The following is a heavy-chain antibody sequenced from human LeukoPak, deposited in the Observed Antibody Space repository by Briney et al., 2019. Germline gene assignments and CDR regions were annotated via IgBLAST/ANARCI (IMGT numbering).Heavy chain of an antibody. V-gene: IGHV3-30*18. CDR1: GFTFSSYG. CDR3: AKAQAGIAAAGWGAAFDI. D-gene: IGHD6-13*01. CDR2: ISYDGSNK. Sequence: GGSLRLSCAASGFTFSSYGMHWVRQAPGKGLEWVAFISYDGSNKYYADSVKGRFTISRDNTKNTLYLQMNSLRAEDTAVYYCAKAQAGIAAAGWGAAFDIWGQGTMVTVSS. J-gene: IGHJ3*02.